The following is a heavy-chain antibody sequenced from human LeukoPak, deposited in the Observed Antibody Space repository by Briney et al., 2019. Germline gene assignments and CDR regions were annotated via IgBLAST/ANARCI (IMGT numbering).Heavy chain of an antibody. CDR1: GFTFSSYA. CDR3: AISYSSGWYSEYFQH. CDR2: ISYDGSNK. V-gene: IGHV3-30*04. J-gene: IGHJ1*01. Sequence: SGGSLRLSCAASGFTFSSYAMPWVRQAPGKGLEWVAVISYDGSNKYYADSVKGRFTISRDNSKNTLYLQMNSLRAEDTAVYYCAISYSSGWYSEYFQHWGQGTLVTVSS. D-gene: IGHD6-19*01.